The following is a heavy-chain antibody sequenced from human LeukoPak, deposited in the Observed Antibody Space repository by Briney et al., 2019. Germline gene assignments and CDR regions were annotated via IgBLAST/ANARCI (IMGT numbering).Heavy chain of an antibody. CDR1: GFTFSSYS. D-gene: IGHD6-19*01. V-gene: IGHV3-21*01. CDR2: ISRSSSYI. Sequence: GGSLRLSCAASGFTFSSYSMNWVRQAPGKGLEWVSSISRSSSYIYYADSVKGRFTISRDNAKNSLYLQMNSLRAEDTAVYYCARGLGGGDMAVADWGQGTLVTVSS. J-gene: IGHJ4*02. CDR3: ARGLGGGDMAVAD.